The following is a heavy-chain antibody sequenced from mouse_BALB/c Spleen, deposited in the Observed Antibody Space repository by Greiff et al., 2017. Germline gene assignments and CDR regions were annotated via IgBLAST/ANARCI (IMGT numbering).Heavy chain of an antibody. CDR1: GFTFSSYT. CDR3: TRDDGNSAMDY. CDR2: ISSGGSYT. V-gene: IGHV5-6-4*01. D-gene: IGHD2-3*01. Sequence: VQLKESGGGLVKPGGSLKLSCAASGFTFSSYTMSWVRQTPEKRLEWVATISSGGSYTYYPDSVKGRFTISRDNAKNTLYLQMSSLKSEDTAMYYCTRDDGNSAMDYWGQGTSVTVSS. J-gene: IGHJ4*01.